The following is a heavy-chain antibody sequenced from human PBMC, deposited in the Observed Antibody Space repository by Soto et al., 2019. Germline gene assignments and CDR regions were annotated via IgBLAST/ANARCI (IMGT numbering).Heavy chain of an antibody. V-gene: IGHV3-74*01. CDR3: VRDSPGDC. CDR1: GFTFSNYW. CDR2: IDHDGST. Sequence: EVQLVESGGGLVQPGGSLRLSCAASGFTFSNYWMHWVRQAPGKGLAWVARIDHDGSTDYAGSVRGRFTVSRDNAESMLYLQMNSLRDEDTALSYCVRDSPGDCCGQGSLVAVSS. J-gene: IGHJ4*02.